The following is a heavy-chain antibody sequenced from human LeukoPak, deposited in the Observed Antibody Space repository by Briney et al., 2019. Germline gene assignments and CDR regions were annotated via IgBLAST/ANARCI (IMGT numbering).Heavy chain of an antibody. V-gene: IGHV4-30-2*01. CDR3: ARRYPRSRSGTNRYFDS. J-gene: IGHJ4*02. D-gene: IGHD6-19*01. CDR2: IYHSGST. CDR1: GGSISSGGYY. Sequence: SETLSLTCTVSGGSISSGGYYWSWIRQPPGKGLEWIGYIYHSGSTYYNPSLKSRVTISVDTSKNQFSLKLSSVTAADTALYYCARRYPRSRSGTNRYFDSWGQGTLVTVSS.